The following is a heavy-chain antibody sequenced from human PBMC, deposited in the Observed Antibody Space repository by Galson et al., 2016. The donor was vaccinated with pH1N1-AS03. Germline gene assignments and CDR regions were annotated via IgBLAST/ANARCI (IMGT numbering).Heavy chain of an antibody. CDR1: GDSTNINTCY. CDR3: ARTRAARPADAFDV. J-gene: IGHJ3*01. V-gene: IGHV4-39*07. Sequence: ETLSLTCSVSGDSTNINTCYWGWIRQPPGKGLEWIGSVYYDGKTYYNPSLKSRATISVDTSKNLFSLKLTSVTAADTAVYYCARTRAARPADAFDVWGQGTTVTVTS. CDR2: VYYDGKT. D-gene: IGHD6-6*01.